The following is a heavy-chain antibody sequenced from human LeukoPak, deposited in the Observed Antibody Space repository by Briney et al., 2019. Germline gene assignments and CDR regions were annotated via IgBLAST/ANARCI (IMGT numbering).Heavy chain of an antibody. Sequence: ALVKVSCKASGYTFTSYYMHWVRQAPGQGLEWMGIINPSGGSTSYAQKFQGRVTMTRDTSTSTVYMELSSLRSEDTAVYYCARDRVAAVAGKYYFDYWGQGTLVTVSS. CDR2: INPSGGST. CDR3: ARDRVAAVAGKYYFDY. CDR1: GYTFTSYY. D-gene: IGHD6-19*01. J-gene: IGHJ4*02. V-gene: IGHV1-46*01.